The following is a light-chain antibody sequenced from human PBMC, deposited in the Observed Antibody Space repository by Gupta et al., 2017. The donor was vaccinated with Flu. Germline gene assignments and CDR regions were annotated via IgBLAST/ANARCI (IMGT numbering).Light chain of an antibody. Sequence: QSALTQPASVSGSPGQSITISCTGTSSDVGGYNYVSWYQQHPGKAPKLMIYEVSNRPSGVSNRFSGSKSGNTASLTISGLQAEDEADYYCSSYTSSSTTYDGFGTGTKVTVL. CDR3: SSYTSSSTTYDG. J-gene: IGLJ1*01. CDR1: SSDVGGYNY. V-gene: IGLV2-14*01. CDR2: EVS.